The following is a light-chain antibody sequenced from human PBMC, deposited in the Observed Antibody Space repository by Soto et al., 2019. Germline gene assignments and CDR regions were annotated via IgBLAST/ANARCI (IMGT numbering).Light chain of an antibody. J-gene: IGKJ4*01. Sequence: EIVLTQSPATLSLSPGERATLSCRASQSVSTYLAWYQQKPGQAPRLLIYDASSSAAGIPARFSGSGSGKAFPLTITSLEPEDFAVYYCQQRSNWPSTFGGGTKVEI. CDR1: QSVSTY. V-gene: IGKV3-11*01. CDR3: QQRSNWPST. CDR2: DAS.